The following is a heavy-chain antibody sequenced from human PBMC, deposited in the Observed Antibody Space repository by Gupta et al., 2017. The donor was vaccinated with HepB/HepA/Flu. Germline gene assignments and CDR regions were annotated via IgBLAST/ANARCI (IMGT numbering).Heavy chain of an antibody. CDR3: ARESGNWGYVVY. CDR1: GYTFTAYY. J-gene: IGHJ4*02. D-gene: IGHD7-27*01. V-gene: IGHV1-2*02. CDR2: INPNTGAT. Sequence: QVQLVQYGAEVKKPGASVRVSCKASGYTFTAYYMHWVRQAPGQGLEWMGWINPNTGATSYAQKFQGRVTMTRDTPISTAYMELSRLTSDDTAVYYCARESGNWGYVVYWGQGTLVTVSS.